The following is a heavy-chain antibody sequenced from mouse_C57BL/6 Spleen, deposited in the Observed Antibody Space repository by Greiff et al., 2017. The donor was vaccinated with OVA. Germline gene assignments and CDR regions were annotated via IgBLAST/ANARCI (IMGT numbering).Heavy chain of an antibody. D-gene: IGHD1-2*01. CDR2: INPRTGGT. Sequence: VQLLQSGPELVKPGASVKISCKASGYSFTGYYMNWVKQSPEKSLEWIGEINPRTGGTTYTQKCKAKATLTVDKSSSTAFMQLKSLTSEDSAVYYCAIGDYYGPWYFDVWGTGTTVTVSS. V-gene: IGHV1-42*01. J-gene: IGHJ1*03. CDR3: AIGDYYGPWYFDV. CDR1: GYSFTGYY.